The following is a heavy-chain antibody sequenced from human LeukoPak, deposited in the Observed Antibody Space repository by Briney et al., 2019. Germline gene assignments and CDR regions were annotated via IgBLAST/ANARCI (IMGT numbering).Heavy chain of an antibody. D-gene: IGHD3-22*01. Sequence: GGSLRLSCAASGFTFSGAAMTWVRQAPGKGLEWVSAISGSGGSTYYADSVKGRFTISRDNSKNTLYLQMNSLRAEDTAVYYCAKDGRGGYKNAFNIWGQGTMVTVSS. J-gene: IGHJ3*02. V-gene: IGHV3-23*01. CDR3: AKDGRGGYKNAFNI. CDR2: ISGSGGST. CDR1: GFTFSGAA.